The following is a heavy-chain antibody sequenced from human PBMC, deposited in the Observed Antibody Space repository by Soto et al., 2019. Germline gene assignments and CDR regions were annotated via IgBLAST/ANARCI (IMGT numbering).Heavy chain of an antibody. Sequence: SVKVSCKASGGTFSSYAISWVRQAPGQGLEWMGGIIPIFGTANYAQKFQGRVTITADKSTGTAYMELSSLRSEDTAVYYCASTSDYGGNSDDYWGQGTLVTVSS. CDR2: IIPIFGTA. CDR1: GGTFSSYA. J-gene: IGHJ4*02. V-gene: IGHV1-69*06. D-gene: IGHD4-17*01. CDR3: ASTSDYGGNSDDY.